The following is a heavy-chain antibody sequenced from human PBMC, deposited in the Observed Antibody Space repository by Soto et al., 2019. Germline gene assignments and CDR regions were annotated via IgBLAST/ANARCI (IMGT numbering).Heavy chain of an antibody. Sequence: SETLSLTCTVSGGSISSYYWSWIRQPPGKGLEWIGYIYYSGSTNYNPSLKSRVTISVDTSKNQFSLKLSSVTAADTAVYYCASQDIDNWHQGHAFAVWGQGTMVTVSS. J-gene: IGHJ3*01. D-gene: IGHD1-20*01. V-gene: IGHV4-59*01. CDR1: GGSISSYY. CDR3: ASQDIDNWHQGHAFAV. CDR2: IYYSGST.